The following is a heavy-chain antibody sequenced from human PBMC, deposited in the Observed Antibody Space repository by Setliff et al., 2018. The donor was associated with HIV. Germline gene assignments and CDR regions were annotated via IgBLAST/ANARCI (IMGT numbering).Heavy chain of an antibody. D-gene: IGHD3-3*01. CDR2: IYYSGNT. J-gene: IGHJ5*02. Sequence: PSETLSLTCTVSGAYISSYYWSWIRQPPGKGLEWIGDIYYSGNTHFNPSLKSRVTISLDTSKNQVFLKLTSVTAADTAVYYCARDLGRITLSGVNEGWFDPWGQGTPVTVS. V-gene: IGHV4-59*01. CDR1: GAYISSYY. CDR3: ARDLGRITLSGVNEGWFDP.